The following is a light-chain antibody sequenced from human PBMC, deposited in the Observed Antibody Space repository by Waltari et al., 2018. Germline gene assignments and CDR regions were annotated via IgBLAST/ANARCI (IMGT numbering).Light chain of an antibody. Sequence: QSVLTQPPSASGTPGQRVTIPCSGSNSHLGRNYIYWYQQCPGTAPKLLICRDNQRPSGVPDRFSGSKSGTSASLVISGLRSEDDADYYCATWDNSLSGRVFGGGTRVTVL. J-gene: IGLJ3*02. CDR2: RDN. CDR3: ATWDNSLSGRV. CDR1: NSHLGRNY. V-gene: IGLV1-47*01.